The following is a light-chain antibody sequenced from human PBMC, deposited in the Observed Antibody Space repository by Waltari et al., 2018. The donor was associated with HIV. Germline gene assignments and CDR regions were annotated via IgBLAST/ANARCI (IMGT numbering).Light chain of an antibody. J-gene: IGLJ3*02. Sequence: QSVLTQPPSVSGAPGQRVTIFCTGSSSNIRAGHAVHCYQPLPGTAPKVVIFDNIDRPAGVPARFSGSRSGTSASLAINELRAEDEADYYCHSHAGNLGVFGGGTKVTVL. CDR2: DNI. CDR1: SSNIRAGHA. CDR3: HSHAGNLGV. V-gene: IGLV1-40*01.